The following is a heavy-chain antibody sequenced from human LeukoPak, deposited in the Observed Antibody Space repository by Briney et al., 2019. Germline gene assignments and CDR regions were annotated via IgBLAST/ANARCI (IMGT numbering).Heavy chain of an antibody. J-gene: IGHJ4*02. V-gene: IGHV4-30-2*01. CDR1: GGSISSGGYS. D-gene: IGHD3-22*01. CDR2: IYHSGST. CDR3: ARGTYYYDSSGYYFDY. Sequence: PSQTLSLTCAVSGGSISSGGYSWSWIRQPPGKGLEWIGYIYHSGSTYYNPSLKSRVTISVDRSKNQFSLKLSSVTAADTAVYYCARGTYYYDSSGYYFDYWAGEPWSPSPQ.